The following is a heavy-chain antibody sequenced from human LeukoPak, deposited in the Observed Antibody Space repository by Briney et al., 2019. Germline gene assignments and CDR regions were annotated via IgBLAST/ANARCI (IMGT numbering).Heavy chain of an antibody. CDR3: ARTREPVLLWFGDSEGFDP. CDR2: ISSSSSYI. Sequence: PGGSLRLSCAASGFTFSSYSMNWVRQAPGKGLEWVSSISSSSSYIYYADSVKGRFTISRDNAKNSLYLQMNSLRAEDTAVYYCARTREPVLLWFGDSEGFDPWGQGTLVTVSS. D-gene: IGHD3-10*01. J-gene: IGHJ5*02. V-gene: IGHV3-21*01. CDR1: GFTFSSYS.